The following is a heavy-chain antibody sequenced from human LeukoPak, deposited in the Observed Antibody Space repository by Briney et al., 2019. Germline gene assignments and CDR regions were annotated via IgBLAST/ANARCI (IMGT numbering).Heavy chain of an antibody. V-gene: IGHV1-24*01. D-gene: IGHD3-10*01. CDR3: ATVTYRYGSGKDPQNYYFDY. CDR2: FDPEDGET. J-gene: IGHJ4*02. CDR1: GYTLTELS. Sequence: ASVKVSCKVSGYTLTELSMHWVRQAPGKGLEWMGGFDPEDGETIYAQKFQGRVTMTEDTSTDTAYMELSSLRSEDTAVYYCATVTYRYGSGKDPQNYYFDYWGQGTLVTVSS.